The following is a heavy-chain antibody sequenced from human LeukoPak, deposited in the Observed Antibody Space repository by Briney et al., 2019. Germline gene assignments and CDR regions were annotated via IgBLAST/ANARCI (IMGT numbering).Heavy chain of an antibody. V-gene: IGHV4-59*01. CDR2: IYYSGST. D-gene: IGHD3-3*01. CDR3: ARESLFLSSFFDY. CDR1: GGSISSYY. Sequence: TPSETLSLTCTVSGGSISSYYWSWIRQPPGKGLEWIGYIYYSGSTNYNPSLKSRVTISVDTSKNQFSLKLSSVTAADTAVYYCARESLFLSSFFDYWGQGTLVTVSS. J-gene: IGHJ4*02.